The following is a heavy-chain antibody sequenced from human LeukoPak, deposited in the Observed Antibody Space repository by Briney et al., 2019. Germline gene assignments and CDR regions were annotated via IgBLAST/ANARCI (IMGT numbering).Heavy chain of an antibody. CDR3: ASARAGYYYYYMDV. Sequence: GGSLRLSRAASGFTFSDYYMSWIRQAPGKGLEWVSYISSSGSTIYYADSVKGRFTISRDNAKNSLYLQMNSLRAEDTAVYYCASARAGYYYYYMDVWGKGTTVTVSS. V-gene: IGHV3-11*04. D-gene: IGHD3-10*01. CDR2: ISSSGSTI. CDR1: GFTFSDYY. J-gene: IGHJ6*03.